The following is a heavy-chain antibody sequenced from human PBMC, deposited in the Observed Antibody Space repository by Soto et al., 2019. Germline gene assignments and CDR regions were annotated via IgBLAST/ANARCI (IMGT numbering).Heavy chain of an antibody. CDR2: IYPGNSDT. Sequence: EAQKISGKGCGRTFVNDWVGWVRQKPGKGLEWMGIIYPGNSDTRYSPSFQGQVTISADTSISTAYLEWSSLKASDTAIYYCARHVYYDVLKKNYWGQGTRVTVSS. CDR3: ARHVYYDVLKKNY. V-gene: IGHV5-51*01. D-gene: IGHD3-9*01. J-gene: IGHJ4*02. CDR1: GRTFVNDW.